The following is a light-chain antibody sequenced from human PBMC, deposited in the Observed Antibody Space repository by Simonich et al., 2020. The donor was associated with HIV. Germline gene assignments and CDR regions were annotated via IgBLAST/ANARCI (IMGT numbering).Light chain of an antibody. CDR2: GAS. CDR3: QQYNNWPPIT. CDR1: PSVNSN. J-gene: IGKJ5*01. Sequence: EIVMTQSPVTLSVSPGERATLSCRARPSVNSNLAWYQQKPGQAPRLLIYGASTRATGIPARFSGSGSGTEFTLTISSLQSEDFAVYYCQQYNNWPPITFGQGTRLEIK. V-gene: IGKV3-15*01.